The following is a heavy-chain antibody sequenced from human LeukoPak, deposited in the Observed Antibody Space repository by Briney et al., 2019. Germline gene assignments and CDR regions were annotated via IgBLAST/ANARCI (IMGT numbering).Heavy chain of an antibody. D-gene: IGHD4-17*01. V-gene: IGHV3-23*01. CDR3: ARDRTSTVWYFDL. CDR2: FSGSGYIT. J-gene: IGHJ2*01. CDR1: GFTFSSHA. Sequence: GGSLRLSCAASGFTFSSHAMSWVRQAPGKGLEWVSTFSGSGYITYADSVKGRFTISRDNSKNTLYLQMSSLKAEDTAVYYCARDRTSTVWYFDLWGRGTQVTVSS.